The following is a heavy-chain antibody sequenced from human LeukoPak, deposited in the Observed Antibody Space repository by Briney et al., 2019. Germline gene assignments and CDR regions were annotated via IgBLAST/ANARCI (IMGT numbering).Heavy chain of an antibody. Sequence: GGSLRLSCAASGFTFSGYIMNWVRQAPGKGLEWVSFIGTSGNTIYYADSVKGRFTVSRDNAKNSLYLQMNSLRAEDTAVYYCARDQWLDYWGRGTLVTVSS. D-gene: IGHD6-19*01. CDR3: ARDQWLDY. J-gene: IGHJ4*02. CDR2: IGTSGNTI. V-gene: IGHV3-48*01. CDR1: GFTFSGYI.